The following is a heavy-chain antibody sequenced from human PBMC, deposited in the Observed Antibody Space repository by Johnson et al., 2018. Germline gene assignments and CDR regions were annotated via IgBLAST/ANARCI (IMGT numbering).Heavy chain of an antibody. J-gene: IGHJ3*02. Sequence: QVQLVQSGGGVVQPGRSXRLSCAASGFTFSSYGMHWVRQAPGKGLEWVAVISYDGSNKYYADPVKGRFTISRDNSKNTLYLQMNSLRAEDTAVYYCAKMGDYDTQWFPGAFDIWGQGTMVTVSS. CDR3: AKMGDYDTQWFPGAFDI. CDR1: GFTFSSYG. D-gene: IGHD3-22*01. CDR2: ISYDGSNK. V-gene: IGHV3-30*18.